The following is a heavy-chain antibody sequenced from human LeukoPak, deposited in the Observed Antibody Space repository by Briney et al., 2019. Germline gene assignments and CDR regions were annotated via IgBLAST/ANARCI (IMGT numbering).Heavy chain of an antibody. V-gene: IGHV4-34*01. CDR3: ARGRPRIVVVPAAIRWFDP. D-gene: IGHD2-2*01. J-gene: IGHJ5*02. CDR2: INHSGST. CDR1: GGSFSGYY. Sequence: SETLSLTCAVYGGSFSGYYWSWIRQPPGKGLEWIGEINHSGSTNYNPSLKSRVTISVDTSKNQFSLKLSSVTAADTAVYYCARGRPRIVVVPAAIRWFDPWGQETLVTVSS.